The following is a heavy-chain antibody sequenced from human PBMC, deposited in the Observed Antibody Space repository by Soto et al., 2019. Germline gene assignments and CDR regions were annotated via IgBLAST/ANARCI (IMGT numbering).Heavy chain of an antibody. CDR2: INPNTGDT. J-gene: IGHJ6*02. CDR3: ARMDCEAPIYGLDV. D-gene: IGHD2-21*01. V-gene: IGHV1-2*02. Sequence: QVQLVQSGAEVKKPGASVRVSCKASGYTFSDYHINWVRQAPGQGLEWMGWINPNTGDTNFAQKFQGRVTMTRDTSINTAYMELTSDDTAVYYCARMDCEAPIYGLDVWGQGTTVTVSS. CDR1: GYTFSDYH.